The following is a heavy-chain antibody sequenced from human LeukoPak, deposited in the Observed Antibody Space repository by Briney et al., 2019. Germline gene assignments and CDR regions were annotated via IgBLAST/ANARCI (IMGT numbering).Heavy chain of an antibody. V-gene: IGHV4-59*08. Sequence: SETLSLTCTVSGALISSYYWSWIQQPPGKGLEWIGYISYSGSTNYNPSLKSRVTISADTSKNQVSLTLSSVTAAYTAVYYCARHPELYFFDYWGQGTLVTVSS. D-gene: IGHD3-10*01. CDR3: ARHPELYFFDY. J-gene: IGHJ4*02. CDR2: ISYSGST. CDR1: GALISSYY.